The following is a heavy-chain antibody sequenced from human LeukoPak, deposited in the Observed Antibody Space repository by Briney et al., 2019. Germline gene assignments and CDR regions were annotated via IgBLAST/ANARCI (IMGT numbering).Heavy chain of an antibody. V-gene: IGHV4-34*01. J-gene: IGHJ4*02. D-gene: IGHD3-16*02. CDR3: ARSLGGLSFPHFDY. Sequence: SETLSLTCAVSGGSFSGYYWSWIRQPPGKGLEWIGEINHGGSTTYNPSPKSRVTISVDTSKSQFSLKLSSVTATDTAVYYCARSLGGLSFPHFDYGGQGTLVTVSS. CDR2: INHGGST. CDR1: GGSFSGYY.